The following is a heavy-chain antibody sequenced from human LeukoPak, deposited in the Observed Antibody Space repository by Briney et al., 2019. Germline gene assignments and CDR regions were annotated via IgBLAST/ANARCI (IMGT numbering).Heavy chain of an antibody. D-gene: IGHD3-10*01. CDR3: ARSWPGTTYFDY. CDR1: GGSFSGYY. J-gene: IGHJ4*02. V-gene: IGHV4-34*01. Sequence: PSETLSLTCAVYGGSFSGYYWSWIRQPPGKGLEWIGEINHSGSTNYNPSLKSRVTISVDTSKNQFSLKLSSVTAADTAVYYCARSWPGTTYFDYWGQGTLVTVSS. CDR2: INHSGST.